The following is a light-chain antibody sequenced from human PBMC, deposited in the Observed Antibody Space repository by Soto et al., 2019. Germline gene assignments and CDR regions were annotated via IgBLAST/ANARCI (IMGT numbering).Light chain of an antibody. J-gene: IGKJ1*01. CDR3: QQYGSPRGT. CDR2: AAS. V-gene: IGKV3-20*01. CDR1: QRITNSN. Sequence: EIVLTQSPGTLSLSPGEGAALSCRASQRITNSNLAWYQQKPGQAPRLLVYAASSRATGIPVRFSGSGSGTDFTLTINRLEPEDFAVYYCQQYGSPRGTFGQGTKVEIK.